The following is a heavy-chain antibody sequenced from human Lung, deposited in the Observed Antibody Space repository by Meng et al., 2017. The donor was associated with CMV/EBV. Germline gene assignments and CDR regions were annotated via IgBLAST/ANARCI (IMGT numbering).Heavy chain of an antibody. Sequence: GGSXRLXCAASGFTFSSYEMNWVRQAPGKGLEWVSYISSSGSTIYYADSVKGRFTISRDNAKNSLYLQMNSLRAEDTAAYYCARDSPLFVPAAHWYFDLWGRGXLVTVSS. CDR2: ISSSGSTI. D-gene: IGHD2-2*01. J-gene: IGHJ2*01. CDR1: GFTFSSYE. V-gene: IGHV3-48*03. CDR3: ARDSPLFVPAAHWYFDL.